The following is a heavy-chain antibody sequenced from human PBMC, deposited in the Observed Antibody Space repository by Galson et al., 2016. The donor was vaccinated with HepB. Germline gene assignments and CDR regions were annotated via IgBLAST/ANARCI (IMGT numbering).Heavy chain of an antibody. Sequence: SLRLSCAASGFTFSSYAMGWVRQAPGKGLEWVSSISGSGGSKYYADSVKGRFSISRDNSKNTLYLQMNSLSAEDTALYYCVKDTAGSGLFLNWYFDLLGRSTLVTVSP. CDR3: VKDTAGSGLFLNWYFDL. D-gene: IGHD6-19*01. J-gene: IGHJ2*01. V-gene: IGHV3-23*01. CDR1: GFTFSSYA. CDR2: ISGSGGSK.